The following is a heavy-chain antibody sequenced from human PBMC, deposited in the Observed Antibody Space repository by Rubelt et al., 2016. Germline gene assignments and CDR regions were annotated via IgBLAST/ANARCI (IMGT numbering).Heavy chain of an antibody. CDR2: IYYSGST. V-gene: IGHV4-31*03. J-gene: IGHJ4*02. CDR1: GGSISSGGYY. CDR3: ARDGREYIAVLQDY. D-gene: IGHD6-19*01. Sequence: QVQLQESGPGLVKPSQTLSLTCTVSGGSISSGGYYWSWIRQHPGKGLEWIGYIYYSGSTYYNPSPKSRVTISVDTSKNQFSRKLSSVTAADTAVYYCARDGREYIAVLQDYWGQGTLVTVSS.